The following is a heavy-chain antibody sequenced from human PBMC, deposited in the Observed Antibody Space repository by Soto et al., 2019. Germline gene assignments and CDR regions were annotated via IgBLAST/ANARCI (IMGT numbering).Heavy chain of an antibody. CDR3: ARDLDWAFDY. J-gene: IGHJ4*02. CDR2: ITRSSSTI. Sequence: GGSLRLSCAASGFSFSTYTMNWVRQAPGKGLEWVSFITRSSSTILYGSTIYCADSVKGRFTISRDNAKNSLYLQMNSLRDEDTAVYYCARDLDWAFDYWGQGIMVTVSS. V-gene: IGHV3-48*02. D-gene: IGHD2-21*01. CDR1: GFSFSTYT.